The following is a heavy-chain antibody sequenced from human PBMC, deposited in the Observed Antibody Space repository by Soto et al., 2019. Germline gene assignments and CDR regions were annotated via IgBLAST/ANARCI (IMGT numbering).Heavy chain of an antibody. CDR1: RFTFSTYG. CDR3: ARGYCSSITCHEYGMDV. D-gene: IGHD2-2*01. Sequence: QVQLVESGGGVVQPGRSLRLSCAASRFTFSTYGMHWVRQAPGKGLEWVAVIWYDGSDKYYADSVKGRFTISRDNSKNTLYLQMNSLRAEDTAVYYCARGYCSSITCHEYGMDVWGQGTTVTVSS. V-gene: IGHV3-33*01. CDR2: IWYDGSDK. J-gene: IGHJ6*02.